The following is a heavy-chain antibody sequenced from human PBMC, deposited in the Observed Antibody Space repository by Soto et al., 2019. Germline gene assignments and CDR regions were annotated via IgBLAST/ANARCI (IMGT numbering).Heavy chain of an antibody. D-gene: IGHD4-4*01. CDR2: ISSSGSST. V-gene: IGHV3-48*01. Sequence: YLRLSCAASGFTFGSYSMNWVRQAPGKGLEWVSYISSSGSSTYYADSVKGRFTISRDNSKNTLYLQMSSLRAEDTAVYYCAREGINNYNEYYFDSWGQGTVVTVSS. CDR3: AREGINNYNEYYFDS. CDR1: GFTFGSYS. J-gene: IGHJ4*02.